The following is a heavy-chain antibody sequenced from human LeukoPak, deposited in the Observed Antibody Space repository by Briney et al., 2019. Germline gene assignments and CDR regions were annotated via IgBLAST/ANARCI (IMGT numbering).Heavy chain of an antibody. D-gene: IGHD3-22*01. J-gene: IGHJ4*02. Sequence: PSETLSLTCTVSGGSISSSSYYWGWIRQPPGKGLEWIGSIYYSGSTYYNPSLKSRVTISVDTSKNQFSLKLSSVTAADTAVYYCARQPYDSSGKGYDYRGQGTLVTVSS. V-gene: IGHV4-39*01. CDR3: ARQPYDSSGKGYDY. CDR1: GGSISSSSYY. CDR2: IYYSGST.